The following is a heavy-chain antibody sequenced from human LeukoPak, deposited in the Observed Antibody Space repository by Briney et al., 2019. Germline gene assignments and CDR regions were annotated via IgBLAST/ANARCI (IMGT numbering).Heavy chain of an antibody. J-gene: IGHJ5*02. CDR2: TYYRSTWYN. CDR1: GDSVSSNSVT. CDR3: ARRLTQYDCFDP. Sequence: SQTLSLTCAISGDSVSSNSVTWNWIRQSPSRGLEWLGRTYYRSTWYNDYAVSVRGRITVNPDTSKNQFSLHLNSVTPEDTAVYYCARRLTQYDCFDPWGQGVLVTVSS. V-gene: IGHV6-1*01. D-gene: IGHD2-2*01.